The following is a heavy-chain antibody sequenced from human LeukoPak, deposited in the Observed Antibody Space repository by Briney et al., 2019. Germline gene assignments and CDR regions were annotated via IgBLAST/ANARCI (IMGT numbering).Heavy chain of an antibody. Sequence: GGSLRLSCAASGFTFSSYSMNRVRQAPGKGLEWVSSISSSSSYIYYADSVKGRFTISRDNAKNSLYLQMNSLRAEDTAVYYCARGSSSWSFDYWGQGTLVTVSS. J-gene: IGHJ4*02. CDR3: ARGSSSWSFDY. CDR1: GFTFSSYS. V-gene: IGHV3-21*01. D-gene: IGHD6-13*01. CDR2: ISSSSSYI.